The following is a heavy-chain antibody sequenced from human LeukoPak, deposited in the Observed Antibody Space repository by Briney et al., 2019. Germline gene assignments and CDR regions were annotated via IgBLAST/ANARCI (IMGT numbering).Heavy chain of an antibody. CDR3: ARNWNYVGDYYYYMDV. CDR1: GGTFNSYA. D-gene: IGHD1-7*01. CDR2: IIPIFGTA. V-gene: IGHV1-69*05. Sequence: ASVKVSCKASGGTFNSYAISWVRQAPGQGLEWMGGIIPIFGTANYAQKFQGRVTITTDESTSTAYMELSSLRSEDTAVYYCARNWNYVGDYYYYMDVWGKGTTVTVSS. J-gene: IGHJ6*03.